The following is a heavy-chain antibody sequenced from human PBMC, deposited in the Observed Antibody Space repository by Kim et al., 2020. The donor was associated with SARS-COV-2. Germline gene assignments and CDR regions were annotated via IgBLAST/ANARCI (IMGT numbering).Heavy chain of an antibody. V-gene: IGHV3-21*01. J-gene: IGHJ5*02. CDR1: GFTFSSYS. D-gene: IGHD2-2*02. CDR2: ISSSSSYI. Sequence: GGSLRLSCAASGFTFSSYSMNWVRQAPGKGLEWVSSISSSSSYIYYADSVKGRFTISRDNAKNSLYLQMNSLRGEDTAVYYCARDPASLYAAGPWGQGTLLSDSS. CDR3: ARDPASLYAAGP.